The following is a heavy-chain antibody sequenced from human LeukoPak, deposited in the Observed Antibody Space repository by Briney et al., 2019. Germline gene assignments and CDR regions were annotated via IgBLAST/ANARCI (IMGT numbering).Heavy chain of an antibody. Sequence: PSETLSLTCTVSGGSISSYYWSWIRQPAGKGLEWIGRIYTSGSTNYNPSLKSRVTMSVDTSKNQFTLKLSSVTAADTAVYYCARESSGYYYLSWFDPWGQGTLVTVSS. V-gene: IGHV4-4*07. CDR2: IYTSGST. CDR1: GGSISSYY. CDR3: ARESSGYYYLSWFDP. D-gene: IGHD3-22*01. J-gene: IGHJ5*02.